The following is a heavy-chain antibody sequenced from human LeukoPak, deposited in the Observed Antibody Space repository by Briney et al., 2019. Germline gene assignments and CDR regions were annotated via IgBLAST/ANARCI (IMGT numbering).Heavy chain of an antibody. J-gene: IGHJ5*02. V-gene: IGHV4-34*01. CDR3: ARHYRSGAGYCSGGSCYSVAYSWFDP. CDR1: GGSFSGYY. CDR2: INHSGST. Sequence: SETLSLTCAVYGGSFSGYYWSWIRQPPGKGLEWIGEINHSGSTNYNPSLKSRVTISVDTSKNQFSLKLSSVTAADTAVYYCARHYRSGAGYCSGGSCYSVAYSWFDPWGQGTLVTVSS. D-gene: IGHD2-15*01.